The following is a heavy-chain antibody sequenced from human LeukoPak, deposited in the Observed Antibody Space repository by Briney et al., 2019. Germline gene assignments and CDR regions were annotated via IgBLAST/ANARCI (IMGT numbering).Heavy chain of an antibody. Sequence: GGSLRLSCAASGFAFSSYGMHWVRQAPGKGLEWVANIKEDGSEKNYVDSVKGRFTVSRDNAKNSLYLQMNSLRVGDTAVYYCARAPVGYDSSGYRHFDYWGQGTLVTVSS. V-gene: IGHV3-7*01. J-gene: IGHJ4*02. D-gene: IGHD3-22*01. CDR2: IKEDGSEK. CDR3: ARAPVGYDSSGYRHFDY. CDR1: GFAFSSYG.